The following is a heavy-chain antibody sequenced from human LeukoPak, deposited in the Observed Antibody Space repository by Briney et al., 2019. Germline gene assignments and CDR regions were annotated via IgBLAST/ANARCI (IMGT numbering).Heavy chain of an antibody. J-gene: IGHJ4*02. D-gene: IGHD3-22*01. CDR3: AKQSAGSAAWYSLHYDL. CDR2: VDGGGGGT. CDR1: GFTLSSYA. V-gene: IGHV3-23*01. Sequence: GGSLRLSCAASGFTLSSYAMTWVRQAPGRGLEWVSSVDGGGGGTYYADSVKGRFTISRDNSKDTLYLQMNGLRAEDTAVYFCAKQSAGSAAWYSLHYDLWGQGTLVTVSS.